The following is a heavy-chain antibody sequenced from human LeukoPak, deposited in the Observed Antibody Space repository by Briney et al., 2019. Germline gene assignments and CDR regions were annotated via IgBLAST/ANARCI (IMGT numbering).Heavy chain of an antibody. V-gene: IGHV1-69*13. CDR1: GGTFSNYV. Sequence: ASVKVSCKTSGGTFSNYVISWVRQAPGQGLEWMGGIIPIFGTANYAQKFQGRVTITADESTSTAYMELSSLRSEDTAVYYCARDREYCSSTSCFNWFDPWGQGTLVTVSS. CDR3: ARDREYCSSTSCFNWFDP. J-gene: IGHJ5*02. CDR2: IIPIFGTA. D-gene: IGHD2-2*01.